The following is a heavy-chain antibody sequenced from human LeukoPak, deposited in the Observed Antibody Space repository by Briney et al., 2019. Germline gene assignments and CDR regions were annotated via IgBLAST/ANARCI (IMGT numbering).Heavy chain of an antibody. CDR3: ARMGYDLRIVTTVTSYYYYYMDV. Sequence: ASVKVSCKASGYTFTGYYMHWVRQAPGQGLEWMGWINPNSGGTNYAQKFQGRVTMTRDTSISTAYMELSRLRSDDTAVYYCARMGYDLRIVTTVTSYYYYYMDVWGKGTTVTVSS. CDR2: INPNSGGT. V-gene: IGHV1-2*02. J-gene: IGHJ6*03. CDR1: GYTFTGYY. D-gene: IGHD4-17*01.